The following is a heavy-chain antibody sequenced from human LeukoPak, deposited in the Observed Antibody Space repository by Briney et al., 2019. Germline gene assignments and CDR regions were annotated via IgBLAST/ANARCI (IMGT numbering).Heavy chain of an antibody. CDR3: ARQEGVAAATY. D-gene: IGHD6-13*01. V-gene: IGHV4-39*01. CDR1: GGSISSSSYY. J-gene: IGHJ4*02. Sequence: SETLSLTCTVSGGSISSSSYYWGWIRQPPGKGLEWIGSIYYSGSTYYNPSLKSRVTISVDTSKNQFSLKLSSVTAADTAVYYCARQEGVAAATYWGQGTLVTVSS. CDR2: IYYSGST.